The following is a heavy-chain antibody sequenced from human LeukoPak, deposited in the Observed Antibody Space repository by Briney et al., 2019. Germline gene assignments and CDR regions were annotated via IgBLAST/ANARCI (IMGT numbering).Heavy chain of an antibody. Sequence: GGSLRLSCAASGFTFSGHGMHWVRQAPGKGLEWVAVIQYDGRNEFYADSVRGRFSISRDNSEITVFLQMNSLRDEDTAVYYCANSGRDWYYDFWGQGTLVTVSS. CDR2: IQYDGRNE. V-gene: IGHV3-30*18. J-gene: IGHJ4*02. D-gene: IGHD3-9*01. CDR1: GFTFSGHG. CDR3: ANSGRDWYYDF.